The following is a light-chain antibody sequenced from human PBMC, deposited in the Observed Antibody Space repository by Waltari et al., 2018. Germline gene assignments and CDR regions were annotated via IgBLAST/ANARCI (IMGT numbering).Light chain of an antibody. CDR3: QHYLRLPAT. CDR2: GAS. CDR1: RSVTRT. Sequence: ERATLYCRASRSVTRTLAWYQQKPGQAPRLLIYGASNRATGIPDRFSGSGSGTDFSLTISRLEPEDFAVYYCQHYLRLPATFGQGTKVEIK. V-gene: IGKV3-20*01. J-gene: IGKJ1*01.